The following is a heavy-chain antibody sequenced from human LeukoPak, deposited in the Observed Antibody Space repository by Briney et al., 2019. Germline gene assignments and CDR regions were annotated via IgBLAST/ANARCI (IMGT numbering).Heavy chain of an antibody. CDR2: ISGSGGTT. J-gene: IGHJ4*02. V-gene: IGHV3-23*01. CDR3: ASGPPFLKYFEY. D-gene: IGHD3-3*01. CDR1: GFTFSSYA. Sequence: GGSLRLSCAPSGFTFSSYAMSWVRQAPGGGLEWVSTISGSGGTTYYADFLKGRFTISRDNFKNTLYLQMNSLRADDTAVYYCASGPPFLKYFEYWGQGTLVTVSS.